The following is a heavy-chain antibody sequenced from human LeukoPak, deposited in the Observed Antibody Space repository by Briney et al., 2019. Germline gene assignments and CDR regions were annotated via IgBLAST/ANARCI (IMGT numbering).Heavy chain of an antibody. CDR3: AKDSPLGPVVPAAIAVTFDY. CDR2: ISGSGGST. D-gene: IGHD2-2*01. CDR1: GFTFSSYA. J-gene: IGHJ4*02. Sequence: GGSLRLSCAASGFTFSSYAMSWVRQAPGKGLEWVSAISGSGGSTYYAGSVKGRFTISRDNSKNTLYLQMNSLRAEDTAVYYCAKDSPLGPVVPAAIAVTFDYWGQGTLDTVSS. V-gene: IGHV3-23*01.